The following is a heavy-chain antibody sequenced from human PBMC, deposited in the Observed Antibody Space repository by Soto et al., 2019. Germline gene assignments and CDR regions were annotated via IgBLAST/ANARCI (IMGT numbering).Heavy chain of an antibody. CDR2: IYYSGST. CDR1: GGSISSGDYY. Sequence: QVQLQESGPGLVKPSQTLSLTCTVSGGSISSGDYYWSWIRQPPGKGLEWIGYIYYSGSTYYNPSLKSRVTISVDTSKNQFSLKLSSVTAADTAVYYCARVGTDGDYYYGMDVWGQGTTVTVSS. CDR3: ARVGTDGDYYYGMDV. V-gene: IGHV4-30-4*01. J-gene: IGHJ6*02. D-gene: IGHD4-17*01.